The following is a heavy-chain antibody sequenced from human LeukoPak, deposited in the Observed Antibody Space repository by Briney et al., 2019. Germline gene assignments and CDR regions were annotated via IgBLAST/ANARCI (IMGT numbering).Heavy chain of an antibody. CDR2: FDPEDGET. D-gene: IGHD2-15*01. Sequence: EASVKVSCKVSGYTLTELSMHWVRQAPGKGLEWMGGFDPEDGETIYAQKFQGRVTMTEDTSTDTAYMELSSLRSEDTAVYYCATRCSGGSCYSFDYWGQGTLVTVSS. V-gene: IGHV1-24*01. J-gene: IGHJ4*02. CDR3: ATRCSGGSCYSFDY. CDR1: GYTLTELS.